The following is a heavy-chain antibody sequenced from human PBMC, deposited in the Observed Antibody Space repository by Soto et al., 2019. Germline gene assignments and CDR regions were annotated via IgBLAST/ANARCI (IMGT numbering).Heavy chain of an antibody. CDR1: GYSFTSYW. CDR2: IDPSDSYT. V-gene: IGHV5-10-1*01. J-gene: IGHJ4*02. D-gene: IGHD2-8*01. CDR3: ARLSDPSPYGDY. Sequence: PGESLRLSCKGSGYSFTSYWIRWVRQMPGKGLEWMGRIDPSDSYTNYTPSFQGHVTISADKSISTPYLQCSSLKASDTAMYYCARLSDPSPYGDYWGQGTLVTVSS.